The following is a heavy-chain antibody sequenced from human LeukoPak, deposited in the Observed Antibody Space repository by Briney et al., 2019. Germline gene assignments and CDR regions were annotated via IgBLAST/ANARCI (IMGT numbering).Heavy chain of an antibody. CDR2: TYYRSKWYN. J-gene: IGHJ6*03. D-gene: IGHD2-15*01. CDR1: GDSVSSNSAA. CDR3: ARALYCSGGSCYTTYYYYMDV. Sequence: SQTLSLTCAISGDSVSSNSAAWNWIRQSPSGGLEWLGRTYYRSKWYNDYAVSVKSRITIYPDTSKNQFSLQLNSVTPEDTAVYYCARALYCSGGSCYTTYYYYMDVWGKGTTVTVSS. V-gene: IGHV6-1*01.